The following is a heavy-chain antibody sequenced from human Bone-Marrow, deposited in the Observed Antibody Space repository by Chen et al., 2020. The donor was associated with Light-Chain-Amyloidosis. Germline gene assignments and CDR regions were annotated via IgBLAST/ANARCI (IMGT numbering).Heavy chain of an antibody. CDR1: GFTFSTHA. J-gene: IGHJ4*02. CDR2: IWYDGSNK. D-gene: IGHD3-10*01. V-gene: IGHV3-33*01. CDR3: ARDPPGSGFAFDY. Sequence: QEELVEFGGGVVQPGRSLRLSCAASGFTFSTHAMPWVRQAPGKGLEWVAFIWYDGSNKHYADSVKGRFTSSRDNSKNTVFLEMNSLRAEDTAVYFCARDPPGSGFAFDYWGQGTLVTVSS.